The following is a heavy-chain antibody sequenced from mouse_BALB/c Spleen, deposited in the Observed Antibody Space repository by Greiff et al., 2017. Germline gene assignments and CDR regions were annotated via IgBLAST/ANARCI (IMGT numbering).Heavy chain of an antibody. CDR3: ARESYYGNYNYAMDY. J-gene: IGHJ4*01. D-gene: IGHD2-10*01. CDR2: ISSGGSYT. Sequence: EVQRVESGGGLVKPGGSLKLSCAASGFTFSSYAMSWVRQSPEKRLEWVAEISSGGSYTYYPDTVTGRFTISRDNAKNTLYLEMSSLRSEDTAMYYCARESYYGNYNYAMDYWGQGTSVTVSS. V-gene: IGHV5-9-4*01. CDR1: GFTFSSYA.